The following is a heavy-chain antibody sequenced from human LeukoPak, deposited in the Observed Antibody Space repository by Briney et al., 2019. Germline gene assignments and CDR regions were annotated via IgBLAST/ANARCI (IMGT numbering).Heavy chain of an antibody. Sequence: GASVKVSCKASVGTFSTYAITCVRQAPGEGLEWVGGIIPIFGTANYAQKFQGRVTITADESTSTAYMELRSLRSEDTAVYYCARDEWYYYDGSGYSLWGQGTLVTVSS. J-gene: IGHJ4*02. D-gene: IGHD3-22*01. V-gene: IGHV1-69*13. CDR1: VGTFSTYA. CDR2: IIPIFGTA. CDR3: ARDEWYYYDGSGYSL.